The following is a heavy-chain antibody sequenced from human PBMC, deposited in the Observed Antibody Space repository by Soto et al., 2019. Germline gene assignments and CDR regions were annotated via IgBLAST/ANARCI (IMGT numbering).Heavy chain of an antibody. D-gene: IGHD3-3*01. J-gene: IGHJ6*02. Sequence: SETLSLTCAVYGGSFSGYYWSWIRQPPGKGLEWIGEINHSGSTNYNPSLKSRVTISVDTSKNQFSLKLSSVTAADTAVYYCARGRITIFGVAAYYYYGMDVWGQGTTVTVSS. CDR1: GGSFSGYY. V-gene: IGHV4-34*01. CDR2: INHSGST. CDR3: ARGRITIFGVAAYYYYGMDV.